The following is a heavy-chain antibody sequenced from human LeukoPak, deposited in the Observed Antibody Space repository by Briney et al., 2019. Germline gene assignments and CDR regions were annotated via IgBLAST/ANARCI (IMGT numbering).Heavy chain of an antibody. V-gene: IGHV1-2*02. J-gene: IGHJ4*02. D-gene: IGHD3-10*01. CDR3: ARSGRMAYYGSGSYYTIDY. Sequence: ASVKVSCKASGYTFTGYYMHWVRQAPGQGLEWMGWINPTSGGTNYAQKFQGRVTMTRDTSISTAYMELSRLRSDDTAVYYCARSGRMAYYGSGSYYTIDYWGQGTLVTVSS. CDR1: GYTFTGYY. CDR2: INPTSGGT.